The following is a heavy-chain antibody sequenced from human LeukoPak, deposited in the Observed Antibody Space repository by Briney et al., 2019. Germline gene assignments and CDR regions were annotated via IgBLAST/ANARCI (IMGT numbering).Heavy chain of an antibody. Sequence: SETLSLTCTVSDGSIRSYYWSWIRQPPGKGLEWIGYIYYSGSTNYNPSLKSRVTMSVDTSKNQISLKANSVTAADTAVYYCARDDGSGSYYFDDWGQGTLVTVSS. CDR3: ARDDGSGSYYFDD. J-gene: IGHJ4*02. V-gene: IGHV4-59*01. CDR1: DGSIRSYY. D-gene: IGHD3-10*01. CDR2: IYYSGST.